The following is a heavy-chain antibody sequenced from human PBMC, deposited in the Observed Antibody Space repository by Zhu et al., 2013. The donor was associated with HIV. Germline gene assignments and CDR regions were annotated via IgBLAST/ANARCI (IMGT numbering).Heavy chain of an antibody. D-gene: IGHD6-19*01. J-gene: IGHJ4*02. CDR1: GGSISSYY. V-gene: IGHV4-59*01. CDR2: IYYSGST. CDR3: ARVHPSPSSGWYYPFDY. Sequence: QVQLQESGPGLVKPSETLSLTCTVSGGSISSYYWSWIRQPPGKGLEWIGYIYYSGSTNYNPSLKSRVTISVDTSKNQFSLKLSSVTAADTAVYYCARVHPSPSSGWYYPFDYWGQGTLVTVSS.